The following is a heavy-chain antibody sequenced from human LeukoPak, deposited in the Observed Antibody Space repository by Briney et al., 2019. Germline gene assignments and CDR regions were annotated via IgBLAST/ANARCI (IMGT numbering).Heavy chain of an antibody. CDR3: ARDKSQPDSSSWYGNFQL. CDR1: GFTFSSYA. CDR2: ISYDGSNK. J-gene: IGHJ1*01. V-gene: IGHV3-30-3*01. D-gene: IGHD6-13*01. Sequence: PGGSLRLSCAASGFTFSSYAMHWVRQAPGKGLEWVAVISYDGSNKYYADSVKGRFTISRDNSKNTLYLQMNSLRAEDTAVYYCARDKSQPDSSSWYGNFQLWGQGTLVTVSS.